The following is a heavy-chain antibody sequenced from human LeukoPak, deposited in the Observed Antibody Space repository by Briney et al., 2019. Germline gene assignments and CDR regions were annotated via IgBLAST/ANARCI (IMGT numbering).Heavy chain of an antibody. CDR1: AFTFSTYS. Sequence: AGSLRLSCAASAFTFSTYSMNWIRLAPVKGLGLVSFVSRGGDAIYYADSVKGRFTISRDNAKNSLYLQMTSLRDEDTAVYYCARKLGYCSGGTCYTPSRNAFDIWGQGTMVTVSS. J-gene: IGHJ3*02. V-gene: IGHV3-48*02. CDR3: ARKLGYCSGGTCYTPSRNAFDI. CDR2: VSRGGDAI. D-gene: IGHD2-15*01.